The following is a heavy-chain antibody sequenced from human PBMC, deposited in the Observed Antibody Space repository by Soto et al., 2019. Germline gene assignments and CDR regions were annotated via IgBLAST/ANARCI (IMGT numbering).Heavy chain of an antibody. CDR3: ARGLSCSPYFGL. D-gene: IGHD6-13*01. Sequence: QVKLQEAGPGLVKPSATLSLTCTVSCASITTKSWNWVRQSPGKGLEWIGYLYYSGTTNYNPSLQSRVTISIDTSKNQISLHLTSVTAADTAIYYWARGLSCSPYFGLWGQGTRVTVSS. J-gene: IGHJ4*02. CDR1: CASITTKS. V-gene: IGHV4-59*01. CDR2: LYYSGTT.